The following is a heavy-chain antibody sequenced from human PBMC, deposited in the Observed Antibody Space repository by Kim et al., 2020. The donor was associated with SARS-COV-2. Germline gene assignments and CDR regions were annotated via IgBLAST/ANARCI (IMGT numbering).Heavy chain of an antibody. J-gene: IGHJ3*02. CDR1: GDSISSGAYY. Sequence: SETLSLTCTVSGDSISSGAYYWSWIRQLPGKGLEWIGYIYYSGTTYYNPYLKSRVTISVYTFKNQFSLKLSSVTAADTAVYYCARETNIVGSTNNDAFDIWGRVTMVTVSS. CDR3: ARETNIVGSTNNDAFDI. D-gene: IGHD1-26*01. CDR2: IYYSGTT. V-gene: IGHV4-31*03.